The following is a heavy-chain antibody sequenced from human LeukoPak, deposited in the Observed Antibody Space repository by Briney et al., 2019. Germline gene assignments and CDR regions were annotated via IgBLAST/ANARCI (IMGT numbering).Heavy chain of an antibody. Sequence: ASVKVSCKASGYTFTSNAMHWVRQAPGQRPEWMGWINTGNGNTKYSQKFQGRVTISRDTSANAAYMEVSSLRSEDTAVYYCARGAAEGLDRWGQGTLVTVSS. J-gene: IGHJ5*02. CDR3: ARGAAEGLDR. V-gene: IGHV1-3*04. D-gene: IGHD6-13*01. CDR1: GYTFTSNA. CDR2: INTGNGNT.